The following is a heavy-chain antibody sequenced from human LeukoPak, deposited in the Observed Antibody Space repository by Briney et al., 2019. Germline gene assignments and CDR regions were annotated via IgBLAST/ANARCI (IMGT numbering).Heavy chain of an antibody. CDR3: ARVPYCSGGRCSSWIDH. V-gene: IGHV3-33*01. CDR2: IWYDGTNE. Sequence: GRSPRLSCAASGFIFSSSGMHWVRQAPGKGLEWVALIWYDGTNEYYTDSVKGRFTIPRANSKNTLYLQMNSLRAEDTAVYYCARVPYCSGGRCSSWIDHWGQGTLVTVSS. D-gene: IGHD2-15*01. CDR1: GFIFSSSG. J-gene: IGHJ4*02.